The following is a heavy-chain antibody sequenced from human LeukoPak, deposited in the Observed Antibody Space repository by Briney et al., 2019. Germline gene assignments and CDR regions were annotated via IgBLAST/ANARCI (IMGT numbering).Heavy chain of an antibody. V-gene: IGHV4-59*01. CDR2: IYYSGST. J-gene: IGHJ3*02. D-gene: IGHD3-9*01. CDR3: ARGTNYDILTGYYIGTQTFDAFDI. CDR1: GGSISSYY. Sequence: SVTLSLTCTVSGGSISSYYWSWIRQPPGKGLEWIGYIYYSGSTNYNPSLKSRVTISVDTSKNQFSLKLSSVTAADTAVYYCARGTNYDILTGYYIGTQTFDAFDIWGQGTMVTVSS.